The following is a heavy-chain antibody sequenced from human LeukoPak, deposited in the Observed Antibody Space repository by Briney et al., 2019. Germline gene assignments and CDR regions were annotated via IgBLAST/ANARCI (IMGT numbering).Heavy chain of an antibody. CDR3: ARGDRYSSTPFDY. CDR2: INHSGST. D-gene: IGHD6-13*01. V-gene: IGHV4-34*01. Sequence: SETLSLTCAAYGGSFSGYYWSWLRQPPGKGLEWIGEINHSGSTNYNPSLKSRVTISVDTSKNQFSLKLSSVTAADTAVYYCARGDRYSSTPFDYWGQGTLVTVSS. J-gene: IGHJ4*02. CDR1: GGSFSGYY.